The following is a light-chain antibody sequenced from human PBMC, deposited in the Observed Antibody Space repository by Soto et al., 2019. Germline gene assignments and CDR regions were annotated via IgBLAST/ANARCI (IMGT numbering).Light chain of an antibody. CDR3: CSYAGSTTRVV. CDR1: SSDVVTYKY. V-gene: IGLV2-14*01. J-gene: IGLJ2*01. Sequence: QSALTQPASVSGSPGQSIAISCTGTSSDVVTYKYVSWYQQHPGKAPKLMIYEVSIRPSGVSDSFSGSKSGNTASLTISGLVPEDEAYYYCCSYAGSTTRVVFGGGTKLTVL. CDR2: EVS.